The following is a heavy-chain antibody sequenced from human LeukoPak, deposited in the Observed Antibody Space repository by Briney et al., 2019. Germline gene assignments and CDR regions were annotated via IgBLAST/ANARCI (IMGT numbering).Heavy chain of an antibody. CDR3: ARDSDWNYEINWFDP. CDR1: GGTFSSYA. D-gene: IGHD1-7*01. CDR2: ISAYNGNT. V-gene: IGHV1-18*01. Sequence: GASVKVSCKASGGTFSSYAISWVRQAPGQGLEWMGWISAYNGNTNYAQKLQGRVTMTTDTSTSTAYMELRSLRSDDTAVYYCARDSDWNYEINWFDPWGQGTLVTVSS. J-gene: IGHJ5*02.